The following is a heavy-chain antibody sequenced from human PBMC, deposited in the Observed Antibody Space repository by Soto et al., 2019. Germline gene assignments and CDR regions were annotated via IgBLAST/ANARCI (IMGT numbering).Heavy chain of an antibody. CDR3: ARSSTYHFDSSGYYDY. CDR1: GYTFTGYY. J-gene: IGHJ4*02. Sequence: ASVKVSCKASGYTFTGYYMHWVRQAPGQGLEWMGWINPNSGGTNYAQKFQGRVTMTRDTSISTAYMELSRLRSDDTAVYYCARSSTYHFDSSGYYDYWGQGTLVTVSS. V-gene: IGHV1-2*02. D-gene: IGHD3-22*01. CDR2: INPNSGGT.